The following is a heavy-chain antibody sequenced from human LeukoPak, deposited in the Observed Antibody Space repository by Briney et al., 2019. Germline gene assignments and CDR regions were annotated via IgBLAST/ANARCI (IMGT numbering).Heavy chain of an antibody. J-gene: IGHJ4*02. V-gene: IGHV1-18*01. CDR2: ISVYNGNT. D-gene: IGHD2-2*01. Sequence: ASVKVSCKASGYNFNLYGIYWVRQAPGQGLEWMGWISVYNGNTNYAQKFQGRVTMTADTSTDTAYLELKSLRYDDTAVFYCVRADCSSTSCPGYWGQGTLVTVSS. CDR3: VRADCSSTSCPGY. CDR1: GYNFNLYG.